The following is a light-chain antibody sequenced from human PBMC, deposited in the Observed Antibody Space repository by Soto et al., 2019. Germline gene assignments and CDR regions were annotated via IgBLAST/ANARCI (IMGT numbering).Light chain of an antibody. CDR3: CSYAGSSTLV. J-gene: IGLJ3*02. CDR1: SSDVGNYNL. CDR2: EGS. Sequence: QSALTQPASVSGSPGQSITFSCTGTSSDVGNYNLVSWYQQHPGKAPKLMIYEGSKRPSGVSNRFSGSKSGNTASLTISGLQAEDEADYYCCSYAGSSTLVFGGGTKLTVL. V-gene: IGLV2-23*01.